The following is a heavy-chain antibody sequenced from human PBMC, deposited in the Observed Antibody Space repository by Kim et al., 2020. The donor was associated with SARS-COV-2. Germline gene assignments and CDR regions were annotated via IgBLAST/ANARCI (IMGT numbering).Heavy chain of an antibody. V-gene: IGHV3-64D*09. Sequence: ADSVKGRFTISRDNSKNTLYLQMSSLRAEDTAVYYCVKSGPGGNYRFFDYWGQGTLVTVSS. D-gene: IGHD4-4*01. J-gene: IGHJ4*02. CDR3: VKSGPGGNYRFFDY.